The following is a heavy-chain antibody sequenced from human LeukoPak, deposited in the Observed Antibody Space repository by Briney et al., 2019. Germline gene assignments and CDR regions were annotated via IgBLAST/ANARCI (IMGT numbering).Heavy chain of an antibody. J-gene: IGHJ4*02. Sequence: SETLSLTCTVSGGSISSYYWSWIRQPPGKGLEWIGYIYYSGSTNYHPSLKSRVTISVDTSKNQFSLKLSSVTAADTAVYYCARGYGDFRVEGRYFHSWGQGTLVTVSS. CDR2: IYYSGST. V-gene: IGHV4-59*08. D-gene: IGHD4-17*01. CDR3: ARGYGDFRVEGRYFHS. CDR1: GGSISSYY.